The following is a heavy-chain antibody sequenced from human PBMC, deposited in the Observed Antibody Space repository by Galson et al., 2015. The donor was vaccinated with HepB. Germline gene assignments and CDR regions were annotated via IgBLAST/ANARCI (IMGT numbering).Heavy chain of an antibody. CDR2: MNPNSGNT. D-gene: IGHD2-2*02. Sequence: SVTVSCKASGSTFTSYGISWVRQAPGQGLEWMGWMNPNSGNTGYAQKFQGRVTMTRTSSTGTAYMELSSLRPEDTAVYYCARPGYCTSSRCYSWFDSWGQGTLVTVSS. CDR3: ARPGYCTSSRCYSWFDS. V-gene: IGHV1-8*02. CDR1: GSTFTSYG. J-gene: IGHJ5*01.